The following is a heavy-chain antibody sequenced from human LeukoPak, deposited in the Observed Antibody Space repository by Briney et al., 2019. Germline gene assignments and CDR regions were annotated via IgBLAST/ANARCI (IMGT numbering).Heavy chain of an antibody. D-gene: IGHD3-10*01. J-gene: IGHJ4*02. CDR1: GFILSDFT. Sequence: GGSLRLSCAASGFILSDFTMNWVRQAPGKGLEWXSTISNTGVTHYADSVKGRFTISRDSAKNSQYLQIYSLRDEDTAVYYCARYYFGSGNYRTFDRWGQGTLVIVSS. V-gene: IGHV3-69-1*01. CDR3: ARYYFGSGNYRTFDR. CDR2: ISNTGVT.